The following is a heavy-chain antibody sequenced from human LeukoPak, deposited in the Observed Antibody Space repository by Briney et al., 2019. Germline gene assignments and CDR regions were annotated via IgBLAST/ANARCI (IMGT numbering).Heavy chain of an antibody. V-gene: IGHV4-34*01. CDR2: INHSGST. J-gene: IGHJ4*02. CDR3: ASAGADSSGYTLDY. D-gene: IGHD3-22*01. Sequence: SETLSLTCAVYGGSLSGYYWSWIRQPPGKGLEWIGEINHSGSTNYNPSLKSRVTISVDTSKNQFSLKLSSVTAADTAVYYCASAGADSSGYTLDYWGQGTLVTVSS. CDR1: GGSLSGYY.